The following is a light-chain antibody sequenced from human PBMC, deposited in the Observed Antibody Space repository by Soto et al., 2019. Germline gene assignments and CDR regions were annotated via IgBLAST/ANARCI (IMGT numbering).Light chain of an antibody. CDR3: SSYTSSSTYV. Sequence: QSGLTQPASVCGSPGQSITISCTGTSSDVGGYNFVSWYQQHPGKAPKLMIYEVSYRPSGVSNRFSGSKSGNTASLTISGLQAEDEADYYCSSYTSSSTYVFGTGTKVTVL. J-gene: IGLJ1*01. CDR2: EVS. CDR1: SSDVGGYNF. V-gene: IGLV2-14*01.